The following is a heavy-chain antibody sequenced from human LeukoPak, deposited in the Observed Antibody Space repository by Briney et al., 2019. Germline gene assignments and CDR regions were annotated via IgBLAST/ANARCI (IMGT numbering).Heavy chain of an antibody. CDR2: IDPSDSYT. Sequence: GESLKISCKGSGYSFTSYWISWVRQMPGKGLEWMGRIDPSDSYTNYSPSFQGHVTVSVDKSISTAYLQWSSLKASDTAMYYCARRLQRHFDYWGQGTLVTVSS. J-gene: IGHJ4*02. V-gene: IGHV5-10-1*01. D-gene: IGHD2-15*01. CDR1: GYSFTSYW. CDR3: ARRLQRHFDY.